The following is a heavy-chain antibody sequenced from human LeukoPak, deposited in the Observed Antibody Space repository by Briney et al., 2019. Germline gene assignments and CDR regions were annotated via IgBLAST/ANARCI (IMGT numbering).Heavy chain of an antibody. CDR1: GFTFSSYA. D-gene: IGHD6-19*01. Sequence: GGTLRLSYAASGFTFSSYAMSWVRQAPGKGLEWVSGISGSGENTYYVDSVKGRFTISRDNSKNTLYLQMTNLRVEDTAVYFCAQDRFVSSGRDDYWGQGTLVTVSS. CDR2: ISGSGENT. J-gene: IGHJ4*02. CDR3: AQDRFVSSGRDDY. V-gene: IGHV3-23*01.